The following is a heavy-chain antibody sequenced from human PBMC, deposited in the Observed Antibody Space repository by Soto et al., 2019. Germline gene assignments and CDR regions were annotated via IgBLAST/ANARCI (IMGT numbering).Heavy chain of an antibody. D-gene: IGHD3-10*01. CDR2: IMPIFPTP. J-gene: IGHJ6*02. CDR1: GGTFGNSA. V-gene: IGHV1-69*14. CDR3: ARDMDRRQLGGNYYYGIDV. Sequence: QVQLVQSGAEVKKPGSSVTVSCKASGGTFGNSAISWVRQAPGQGLEWMGGIMPIFPTPDYAQKFEGRVTLTADKSTTTAYMELTSLKSEDTAVYYCARDMDRRQLGGNYYYGIDVWGQGTMVTVSS.